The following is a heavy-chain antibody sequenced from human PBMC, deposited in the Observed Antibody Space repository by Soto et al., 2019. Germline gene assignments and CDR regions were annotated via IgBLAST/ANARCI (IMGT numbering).Heavy chain of an antibody. CDR3: ARGSDGDFSDY. J-gene: IGHJ4*02. V-gene: IGHV4-59*01. D-gene: IGHD7-27*01. Sequence: ETLSLTCTVSGGSSGNYYWSWIRQPPGKGLEWIGYISYSGSTNYNPSLKSRGTISQDTSKTHFSLKLSAVTAADTAVYYCARGSDGDFSDYWGQGTLVTVPQ. CDR1: GGSSGNYY. CDR2: ISYSGST.